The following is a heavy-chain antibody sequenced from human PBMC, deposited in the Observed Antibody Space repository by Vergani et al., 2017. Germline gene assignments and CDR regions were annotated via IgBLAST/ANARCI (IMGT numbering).Heavy chain of an antibody. CDR3: ARIRAYHHGNNWYLDL. D-gene: IGHD2-2*01. Sequence: EVQLVESGGGLVQPGGSLRLSCVGSGVSFSTYALQWVRQAPGKGLQYVSVISGNGDTAYYADSVKDRFTISRDNARNTVYLQMGGLSPDDMGVYYCARIRAYHHGNNWYLDLWGRGTQVTVSS. V-gene: IGHV3-64*07. CDR2: ISGNGDTA. J-gene: IGHJ2*01. CDR1: GVSFSTYA.